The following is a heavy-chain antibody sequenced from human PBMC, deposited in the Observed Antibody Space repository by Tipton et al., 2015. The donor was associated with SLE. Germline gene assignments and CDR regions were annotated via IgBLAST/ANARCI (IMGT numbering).Heavy chain of an antibody. CDR3: ARRTGTTGGAFDI. CDR2: IFHSGNT. J-gene: IGHJ3*02. V-gene: IGHV4-4*02. D-gene: IGHD1-1*01. Sequence: GKGLEWIGEIFHSGNTNYNPSLKTRVTISGDTSKNQFSLKLSSVTAADTAVYYCARRTGTTGGAFDIWGQGTMVTVSS.